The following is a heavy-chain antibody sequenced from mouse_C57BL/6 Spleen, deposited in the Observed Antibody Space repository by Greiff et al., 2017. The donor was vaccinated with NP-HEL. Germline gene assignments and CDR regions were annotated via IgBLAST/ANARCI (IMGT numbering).Heavy chain of an antibody. J-gene: IGHJ4*01. D-gene: IGHD1-1*01. Sequence: VQLQQSGAELVKPGASVKLSCKASGYTFTSYWMQWVKQRPGQGLEWIGEIDPSDSYTNYNQKFKGKATLTVDTSSSTAYMQLSSLTSEDSAVYYCARGGITTVVGDYYAMDYWGQGTSVTVSS. V-gene: IGHV1-50*01. CDR2: IDPSDSYT. CDR3: ARGGITTVVGDYYAMDY. CDR1: GYTFTSYW.